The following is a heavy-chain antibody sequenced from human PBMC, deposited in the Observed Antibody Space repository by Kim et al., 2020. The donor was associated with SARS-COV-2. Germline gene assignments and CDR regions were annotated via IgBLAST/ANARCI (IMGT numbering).Heavy chain of an antibody. D-gene: IGHD6-13*01. CDR3: ARHVRAAAGRLDY. Sequence: YTPSLKSRVTISVDTSKNQFSLKLSSVTAADTAVYYCARHVRAAAGRLDYWGQGTLVTVSS. J-gene: IGHJ4*02. V-gene: IGHV4-59*08.